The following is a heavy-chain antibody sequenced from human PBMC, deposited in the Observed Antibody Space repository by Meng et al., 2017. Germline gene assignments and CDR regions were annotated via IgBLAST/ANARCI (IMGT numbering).Heavy chain of an antibody. CDR2: IWYDGSNK. CDR3: ARGLSTTYWYFDL. Sequence: QGRLVESGGGVVQPGRSLRLSCAGSGFTFSSYGMHWVRQAPGKGLEWVAVIWYDGSNKYYADSVKGRFTISRDNSKNTLYLQMNSLRAEDTAVYYCARGLSTTYWYFDLWGRGTLVTVAS. CDR1: GFTFSSYG. J-gene: IGHJ2*01. D-gene: IGHD2/OR15-2a*01. V-gene: IGHV3-33*01.